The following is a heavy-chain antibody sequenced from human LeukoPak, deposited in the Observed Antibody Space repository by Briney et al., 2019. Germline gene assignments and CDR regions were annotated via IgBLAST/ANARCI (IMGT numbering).Heavy chain of an antibody. Sequence: GASVKVSCKASGYTFTSYAISWVRQAPGQGLEWMGGIIPIFGTANYAQKFQGRVTITTDESTSTAYMELSSLRSEDTAVYYCARGDIVVVPAAMRGSYAFDIWGQGTMVTVSS. CDR3: ARGDIVVVPAAMRGSYAFDI. V-gene: IGHV1-69*05. CDR1: GYTFTSYA. D-gene: IGHD2-2*01. CDR2: IIPIFGTA. J-gene: IGHJ3*02.